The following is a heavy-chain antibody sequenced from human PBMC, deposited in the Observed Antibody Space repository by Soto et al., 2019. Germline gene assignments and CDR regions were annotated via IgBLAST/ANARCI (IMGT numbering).Heavy chain of an antibody. V-gene: IGHV3-48*04. CDR1: GFPFRSYG. CDR3: ARDKDWAFDN. CDR2: IFVTSTTI. Sequence: PGGSLRLCCVACGFPFRSYGMVWARQAPGKGLEWVSYIFVTSTTIYYSDSVKGRFTVSRDNGKNSLFLLMSSLTAEDTAVYYCARDKDWAFDNWGQGTLVTVSS. J-gene: IGHJ4*02. D-gene: IGHD3-9*01.